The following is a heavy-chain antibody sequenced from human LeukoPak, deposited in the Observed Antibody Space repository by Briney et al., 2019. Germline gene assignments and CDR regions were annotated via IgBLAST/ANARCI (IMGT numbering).Heavy chain of an antibody. J-gene: IGHJ4*02. V-gene: IGHV3-74*01. CDR2: INSDGSST. CDR3: ARGRYYFEY. Sequence: GSLRLSCAASGFTFSTYWMHWVRQAPGKGLMWVSRINSDGSSTSYADSVKGRFTISRDNAKNTLHLQMNNLRAEDTAVYYCARGRYYFEYWGQGTLVTVSS. D-gene: IGHD3-3*01. CDR1: GFTFSTYW.